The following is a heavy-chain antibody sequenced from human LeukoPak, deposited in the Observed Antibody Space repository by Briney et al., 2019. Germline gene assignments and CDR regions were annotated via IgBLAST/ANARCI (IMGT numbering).Heavy chain of an antibody. D-gene: IGHD3-22*01. CDR1: GFTFSSHS. J-gene: IGHJ4*02. Sequence: GGSLRLSCAASGFTFSSHSMNWVRQAPGKGLEWVSYISSSSSTIYYADSVKGRFTISRDNAKNSLYLQMNSLRAEDTAVYYCARGAYYYEDWGQGTLVTVSS. CDR3: ARGAYYYED. CDR2: ISSSSSTI. V-gene: IGHV3-48*01.